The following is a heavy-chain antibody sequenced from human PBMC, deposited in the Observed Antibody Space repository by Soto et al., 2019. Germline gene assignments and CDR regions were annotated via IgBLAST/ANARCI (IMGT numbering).Heavy chain of an antibody. J-gene: IGHJ4*02. CDR2: VHHSGTN. CDR1: GGSVNTGYW. D-gene: IGHD3-16*02. Sequence: QVQLQESGPGLVKPSGTLSLTCAVSGGSVNTGYWWSWVRQPPGKGLEWIEEVHHSGTNNYSQSLTSQLTMSVDKSGNQVSLELTSVAAADTAVYYCARGVSYRWVYWGQGTLVTVSS. V-gene: IGHV4-4*02. CDR3: ARGVSYRWVY.